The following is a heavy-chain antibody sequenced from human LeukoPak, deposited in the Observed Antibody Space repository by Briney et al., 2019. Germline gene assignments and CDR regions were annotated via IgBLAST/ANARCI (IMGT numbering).Heavy chain of an antibody. V-gene: IGHV3-74*01. CDR1: GFTFSSHW. Sequence: PGGSLRLPCAASGFTFSSHWMHWVRQAPGKGLVWVSRINSDGSITSYADSVKGRFTISRDNAKDTLYLQMNSLRAEDAAVYYCASPMWDTAIHDYWGQGTLVTVSS. CDR2: INSDGSIT. J-gene: IGHJ4*02. D-gene: IGHD5-18*01. CDR3: ASPMWDTAIHDY.